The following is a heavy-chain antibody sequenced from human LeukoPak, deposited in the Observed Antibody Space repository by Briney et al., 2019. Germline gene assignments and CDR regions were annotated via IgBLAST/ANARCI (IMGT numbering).Heavy chain of an antibody. CDR1: GFTFSTYG. Sequence: GGSLRLSCAASGFTFSTYGMHWVRQAPAKGLEWVALILYDGSYKSYADSVKGRFTISRDNSKNTLYLQMNSLRAEDTAVYYCAKDPYRGVGALTFDYWGQGTLVTVSS. V-gene: IGHV3-30*18. CDR3: AKDPYRGVGALTFDY. D-gene: IGHD1-26*01. CDR2: ILYDGSYK. J-gene: IGHJ4*02.